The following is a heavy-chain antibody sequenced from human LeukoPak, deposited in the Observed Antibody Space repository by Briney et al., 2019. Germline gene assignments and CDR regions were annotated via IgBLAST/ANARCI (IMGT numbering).Heavy chain of an antibody. CDR2: ISSSGSTI. CDR3: AREIGSGSYQSWFDP. CDR1: GFTFSDYY. J-gene: IGHJ5*02. Sequence: PGGSLRLSCAASGFTFSDYYMSWIRQAPGKGLEWVSYISSSGSTIYYADSVKGRFTISRDNAKNSLYLQMNSLRAEDTAVYYCAREIGSGSYQSWFDPWGQGTLVTVSS. V-gene: IGHV3-11*04. D-gene: IGHD3-10*01.